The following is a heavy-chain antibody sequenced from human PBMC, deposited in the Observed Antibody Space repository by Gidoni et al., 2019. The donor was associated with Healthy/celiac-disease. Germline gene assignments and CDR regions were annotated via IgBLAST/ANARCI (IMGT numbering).Heavy chain of an antibody. V-gene: IGHV3-11*01. Sequence: QVQLVESGGGWVKPGGSLGLHCAASGFTLSDSYMSWIRQAPGKGLDLVSYLSSSGSTISYADSVTCRFTISRDNAKHSLYLQMNRLRAEDTALYYCARAMSPVWQQWLHFDYWGQGTLVTVSS. D-gene: IGHD6-19*01. CDR2: LSSSGSTI. CDR1: GFTLSDSY. J-gene: IGHJ4*02. CDR3: ARAMSPVWQQWLHFDY.